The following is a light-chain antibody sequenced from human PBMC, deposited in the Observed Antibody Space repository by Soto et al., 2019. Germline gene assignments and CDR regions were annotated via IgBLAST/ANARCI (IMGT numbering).Light chain of an antibody. V-gene: IGKV1-39*01. J-gene: IGKJ1*01. CDR3: QQSYSTPRGT. Sequence: DIQMTQSPSSLSASVGDRVTITCRASQSIRSYLNWYQQKPGKAPKLLIYAASSLQSGVPSRFSGSGSGTDFTLTISSLQPEDFATYYCQQSYSTPRGTFGQGTKGEIK. CDR2: AAS. CDR1: QSIRSY.